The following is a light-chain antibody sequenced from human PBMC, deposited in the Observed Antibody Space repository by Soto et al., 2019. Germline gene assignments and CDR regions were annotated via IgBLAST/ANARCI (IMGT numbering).Light chain of an antibody. J-gene: IGKJ5*01. CDR2: GAS. V-gene: IGKV3-20*01. CDR3: QQYGSSPPIT. CDR1: QNFGSTY. Sequence: EIVCTHSPSTLSLSPGEMSALSFSAIQNFGSTYLASYQQKRGQDPRFLLYGASSRATGIPDRFSGGGSGTDFTLPISRLEPEDFAVYYCQQYGSSPPITFGQGTRLEIK.